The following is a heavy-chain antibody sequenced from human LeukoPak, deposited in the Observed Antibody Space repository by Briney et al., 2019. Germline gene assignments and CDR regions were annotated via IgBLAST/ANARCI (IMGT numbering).Heavy chain of an antibody. Sequence: PGGSLRLSCAASGFTVSSNYMSWVRQAPGKGLEWVSVIYSGGSTYYADSVKGRFAISRDNSKNTLYLQMNSLRAEDTAVYYCARDPRGPTGNDHNGRDSFDFWGQGALVTVSS. CDR3: ARDPRGPTGNDHNGRDSFDF. CDR1: GFTVSSNY. D-gene: IGHD1-14*01. CDR2: IYSGGST. V-gene: IGHV3-53*01. J-gene: IGHJ4*02.